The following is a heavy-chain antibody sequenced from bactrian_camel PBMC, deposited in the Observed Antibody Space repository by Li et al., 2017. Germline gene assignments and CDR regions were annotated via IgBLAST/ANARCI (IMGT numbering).Heavy chain of an antibody. J-gene: IGHJ6*01. CDR3: AADSVGDCSVTNEGDFGY. CDR2: MIGRDGSA. CDR1: GYNRRAC. D-gene: IGHD4*01. Sequence: QVQLVESGGSSVQAGGSLRLSCTGSGYNRRACTGWFRQAPGREREGVAMIGRDGSANYADFVQGRFTASRDNSKKILYLQMNALKPDDTAMYYCAADSVGDCSVTNEGDFGYWGQGTQVTVS. V-gene: IGHV3S68*01.